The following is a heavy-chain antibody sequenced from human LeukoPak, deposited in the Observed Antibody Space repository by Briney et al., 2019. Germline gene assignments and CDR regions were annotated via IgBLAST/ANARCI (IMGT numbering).Heavy chain of an antibody. CDR1: GFTFSSCS. D-gene: IGHD1-26*01. J-gene: IGHJ3*02. CDR3: ARDTIVGATSAFDI. V-gene: IGHV3-21*01. CDR2: ISSSSSYI. Sequence: GGSLRLSCAASGFTFSSCSMNWVRQAPGKGLEWVSSISSSSSYIYYADSVKGRFTISRDNAKNSLYLQMNSLRAEDTAVYYCARDTIVGATSAFDIWGQGTMVTVSS.